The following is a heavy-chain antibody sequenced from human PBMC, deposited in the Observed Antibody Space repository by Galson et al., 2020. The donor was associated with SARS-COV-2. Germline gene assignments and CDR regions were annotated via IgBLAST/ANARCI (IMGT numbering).Heavy chain of an antibody. CDR2: ISYDGTKR. D-gene: IGHD6-13*01. Sequence: LRLSCRASGFTFSSSAMHWVRQAPGKGLEWVAIISYDGTKRYNLDSVKGRFTISRDNSKNTLYLQMDSLTTEDTAVYYCARETDDYTSSWYDYWGQGTLVTVSS. CDR1: GFTFSSSA. CDR3: ARETDDYTSSWYDY. V-gene: IGHV3-30*04. J-gene: IGHJ4*02.